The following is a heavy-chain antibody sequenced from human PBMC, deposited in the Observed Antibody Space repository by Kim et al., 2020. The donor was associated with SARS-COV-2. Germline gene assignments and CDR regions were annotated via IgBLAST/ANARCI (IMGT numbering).Heavy chain of an antibody. Sequence: GSLRLSCRASGFTFSTYAMSWVRQAPGKGLEWVSGFSDSGGRTDYAESVKGRFTISRDNSKNMLYLQMNGLTAEDTAVYYCVNLGAGAWYGGDFWGQGTRVTVSS. D-gene: IGHD3-10*01. CDR3: VNLGAGAWYGGDF. J-gene: IGHJ4*02. CDR1: GFTFSTYA. V-gene: IGHV3-23*01. CDR2: FSDSGGRT.